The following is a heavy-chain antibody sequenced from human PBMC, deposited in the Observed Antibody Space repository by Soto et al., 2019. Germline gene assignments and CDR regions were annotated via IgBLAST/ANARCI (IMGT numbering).Heavy chain of an antibody. D-gene: IGHD3-10*01. V-gene: IGHV4-31*03. J-gene: IGHJ4*02. CDR1: DDSLTTNKYA. CDR2: VYSNGNT. CDR3: ARASYFRPSGSYYFVS. Sequence: SETLSLTCTVSDDSLTTNKYAWTWIRQNPEKGLEWIGYVYSNGNTRSSPSLQSRVSMSVDTSKSHFSLRLSSVTAADTAVYFCARASYFRPSGSYYFVSWGQGTLVTVSS.